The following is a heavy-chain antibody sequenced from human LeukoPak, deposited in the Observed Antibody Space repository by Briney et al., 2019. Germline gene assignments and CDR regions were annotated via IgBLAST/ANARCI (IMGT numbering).Heavy chain of an antibody. Sequence: PGGSLRLSCAASGFTFSSYAMSWVRQAPGKGLEWVSSLSGSGGNTYYADSVKGRFTISRDNSKNMLYMQMNSLRAEDTAVYYCAKDQYDSSGYYPEYFHHWGQGTLVTVS. V-gene: IGHV3-23*01. CDR1: GFTFSSYA. CDR3: AKDQYDSSGYYPEYFHH. CDR2: LSGSGGNT. J-gene: IGHJ1*01. D-gene: IGHD3-22*01.